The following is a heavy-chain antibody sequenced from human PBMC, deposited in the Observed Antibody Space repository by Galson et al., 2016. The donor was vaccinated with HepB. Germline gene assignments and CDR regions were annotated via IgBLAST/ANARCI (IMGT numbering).Heavy chain of an antibody. D-gene: IGHD2-21*01. CDR1: GFTFTTYW. J-gene: IGHJ4*02. CDR3: ARIPSAAY. V-gene: IGHV3-7*03. CDR2: INQDGSEK. Sequence: SLRLSCAASGFTFTTYWMNWVRQAPGKGLEWVANINQDGSEKYQVDSVKGRFTISRDNAKNSLFLQMNSLGVEYTAVYYCARIPSAAYWGQGTLVTVSS.